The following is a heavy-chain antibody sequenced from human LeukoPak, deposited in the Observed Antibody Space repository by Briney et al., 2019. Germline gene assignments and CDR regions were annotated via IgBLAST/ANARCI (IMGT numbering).Heavy chain of an antibody. CDR2: IIPILGIA. CDR1: GGTFSSYT. CDR3: ARAPLGYCSSASCLDLDY. D-gene: IGHD2-2*01. J-gene: IGHJ4*02. Sequence: ASVKVSCKASGGTFSSYTISWVRQAPGHGLEWMGRIIPILGIASYAQKFQGRVTITADKSTSTAYMELSSLRSEDTAVYYCARAPLGYCSSASCLDLDYWGQGTLVTVSS. V-gene: IGHV1-69*02.